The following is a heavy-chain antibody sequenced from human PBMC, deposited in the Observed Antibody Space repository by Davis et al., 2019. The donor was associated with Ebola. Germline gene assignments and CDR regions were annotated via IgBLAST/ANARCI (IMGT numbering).Heavy chain of an antibody. D-gene: IGHD3-3*01. CDR1: GFTFSGSA. J-gene: IGHJ6*04. Sequence: GESLKISCAASGFTFSGSAIHWVRQTSEKGLEWVGHIRSKSNNYATAYAASVRGRFAISRDDSKNTAHLQMNSLKTEETAVYYSTRHGPPIFGVPTGLDVWGKGTTVTVSS. CDR2: IRSKSNNYAT. CDR3: TRHGPPIFGVPTGLDV. V-gene: IGHV3-73*01.